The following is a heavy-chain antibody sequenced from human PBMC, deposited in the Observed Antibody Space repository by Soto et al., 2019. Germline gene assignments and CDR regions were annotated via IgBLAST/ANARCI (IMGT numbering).Heavy chain of an antibody. CDR3: ARSIACSSSHIDH. D-gene: IGHD6-6*01. Sequence: PSETLSLTCSVSGGSISGYYWGWIRQAPGKGLEWIGYVYDTGSTSYNPSLQSRVTISVKTSKKQFSLSLRLVAAADTAVYFCARSIACSSSHIDHWGQGTRVTVSS. J-gene: IGHJ4*02. CDR1: GGSISGYY. CDR2: VYDTGST. V-gene: IGHV4-59*01.